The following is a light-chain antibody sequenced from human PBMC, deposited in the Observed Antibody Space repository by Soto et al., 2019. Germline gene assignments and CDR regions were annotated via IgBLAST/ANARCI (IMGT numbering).Light chain of an antibody. CDR1: QSISSW. J-gene: IGKJ4*02. Sequence: DIQMTQSPSTLSASVGDRVTITCRASQSISSWLAWYQQKPGKAPKLLIYKASSLESGVPSRFSGSGSGTEFTLTISSLQPDDFATYYCKQYGVYTTFGGGTKVDIK. CDR3: KQYGVYTT. CDR2: KAS. V-gene: IGKV1-5*03.